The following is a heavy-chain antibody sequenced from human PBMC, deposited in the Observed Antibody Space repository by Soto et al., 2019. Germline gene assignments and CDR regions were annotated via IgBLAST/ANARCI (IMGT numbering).Heavy chain of an antibody. J-gene: IGHJ4*02. D-gene: IGHD2-15*01. CDR2: INTDGSST. CDR3: ARRGSGVTRGLHY. CDR1: GFTFSSYW. Sequence: EVQLVESGGGLVQPGGSLRLSCAASGFTFSSYWMHWVRQAPGKGLVWISRINTDGSSTRYVDSVQGRFTISRDNGKNTLFVQMNSLRGEDSAVCYCARRGSGVTRGLHYRGQGTLVTVSS. V-gene: IGHV3-74*01.